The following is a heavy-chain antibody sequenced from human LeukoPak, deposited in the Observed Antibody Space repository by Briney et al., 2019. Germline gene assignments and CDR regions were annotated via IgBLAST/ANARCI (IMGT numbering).Heavy chain of an antibody. CDR3: ARDMEDSSSWSINDY. J-gene: IGHJ4*02. CDR1: GFTFSSYS. D-gene: IGHD6-13*01. Sequence: PGGSLRLSCAASGFTFSSYSMNWVRQAPGEGLEWVSSISSSSSYIYYADSVKGRFTISRDNAKNSLYLQMNSLRAEDTAVYYCARDMEDSSSWSINDYWGQGTLVTVSS. CDR2: ISSSSSYI. V-gene: IGHV3-21*01.